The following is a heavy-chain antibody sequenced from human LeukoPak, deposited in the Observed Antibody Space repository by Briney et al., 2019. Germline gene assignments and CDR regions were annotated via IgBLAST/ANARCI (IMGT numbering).Heavy chain of an antibody. CDR3: AELGITMIGGV. D-gene: IGHD3-10*02. CDR2: VSSSGSTI. J-gene: IGHJ6*04. CDR1: GFTFSSYE. V-gene: IGHV3-48*03. Sequence: GGSLRLSCAASGFTFSSYEMNWVRQAPGKGLEWVSYVSSSGSTIYYADSVKGRFTISRDNAKNSLYLQMNSLRAEDTAVYYCAELGITMIGGVWGKGTTATISS.